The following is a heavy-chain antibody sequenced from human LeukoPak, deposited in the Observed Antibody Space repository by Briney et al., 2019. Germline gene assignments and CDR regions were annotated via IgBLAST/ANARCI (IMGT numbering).Heavy chain of an antibody. D-gene: IGHD1-1*01. CDR3: AKDLNWNDDGIEY. J-gene: IGHJ4*02. CDR1: GFTFSSYE. V-gene: IGHV3-48*03. CDR2: ISSSGSTI. Sequence: PGGSLRLSCAASGFTFSSYEMNWVRQAPGKGLEWVSYISSSGSTIYYADSVKGRFTISRDNSKNTLYLQMNSLRAEDTALYYCAKDLNWNDDGIEYWGQGTLVTVSS.